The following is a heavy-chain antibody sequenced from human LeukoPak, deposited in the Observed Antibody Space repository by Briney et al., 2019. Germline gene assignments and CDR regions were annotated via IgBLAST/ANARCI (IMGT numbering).Heavy chain of an antibody. CDR1: GFTFSSYA. Sequence: GGSLRLSCAASGFTFSSYAMHWVRQAPGKGLEWVAVISYDGSNKYYADSVKGRFTISRDNSKNTLYLQMNSLRAEDTAVYYCASESVPAAPHYFDYWGQGTLVTVSS. CDR2: ISYDGSNK. CDR3: ASESVPAAPHYFDY. J-gene: IGHJ4*02. D-gene: IGHD2-2*01. V-gene: IGHV3-30-3*01.